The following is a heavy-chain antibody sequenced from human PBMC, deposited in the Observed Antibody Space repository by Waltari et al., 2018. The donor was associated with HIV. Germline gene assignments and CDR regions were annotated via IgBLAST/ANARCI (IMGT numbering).Heavy chain of an antibody. CDR3: ARQIQCSGGSCHDAYFDY. J-gene: IGHJ4*02. CDR2: IYHSGST. CDR1: GYSISSGYY. D-gene: IGHD2-15*01. V-gene: IGHV4-38-2*01. Sequence: QVQLQESGPGLVKPSETLSLTCAVSGYSISSGYYWGWIRQPPGRGLEWIGSIYHSGSTYYNPALKSRVTISVDTSKNQFSLKLSSVTAADTAVYYCARQIQCSGGSCHDAYFDYWGRGTLVTVSS.